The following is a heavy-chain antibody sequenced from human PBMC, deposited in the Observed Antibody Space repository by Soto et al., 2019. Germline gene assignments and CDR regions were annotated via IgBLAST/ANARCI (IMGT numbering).Heavy chain of an antibody. J-gene: IGHJ3*02. CDR3: ARDEGYYYGSGSYSAFDI. CDR1: GCKIISHD. CDR2: IYSGGST. V-gene: IGHV3-53*01. Sequence: VSGCKIISHDVSRVRQAQGKGLEWVSVIYSGGSTYYADSVKGRFTISRDNSKNTLYLQMNSLRAEDTAVYYCARDEGYYYGSGSYSAFDIWGQGTMVTVSS. D-gene: IGHD3-10*01.